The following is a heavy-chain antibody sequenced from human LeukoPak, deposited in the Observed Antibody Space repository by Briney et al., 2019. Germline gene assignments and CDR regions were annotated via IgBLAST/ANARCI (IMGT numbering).Heavy chain of an antibody. CDR3: ARILNWVTMDDY. CDR2: INHSGST. Sequence: PSETLSLTCAVYGGSFSGYYWSWIRQPPGKGLEWIGEINHSGSTNYNPSLKSRVTISVDTSKNQFSLKLSSVTAADTAVYYCARILNWVTMDDYWGQGTLVTVSS. V-gene: IGHV4-34*01. CDR1: GGSFSGYY. D-gene: IGHD4/OR15-4a*01. J-gene: IGHJ4*02.